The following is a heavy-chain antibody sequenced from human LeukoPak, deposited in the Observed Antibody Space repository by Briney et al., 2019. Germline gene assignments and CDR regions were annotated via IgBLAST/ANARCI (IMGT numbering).Heavy chain of an antibody. J-gene: IGHJ5*02. V-gene: IGHV4-59*01. Sequence: PSETLSLTCTVSGGSISSYYWSWIRQPPGKGLEWVGYIYYSGSTNYNPSLKSRVTISVDTSKNQFSLKLSSVTAADTAVYYCARVSSGWYGPLNWFDPWGQGTLVTVSS. D-gene: IGHD6-19*01. CDR1: GGSISSYY. CDR2: IYYSGST. CDR3: ARVSSGWYGPLNWFDP.